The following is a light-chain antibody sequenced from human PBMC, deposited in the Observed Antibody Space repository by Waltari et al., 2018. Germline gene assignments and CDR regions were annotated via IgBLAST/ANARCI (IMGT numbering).Light chain of an antibody. CDR2: GAS. Sequence: EIVLTQSPGTLSLSLGERATLSCRASQSVGRALTWYQQKPGQAPRLLIYGASSSAPGIPDMFSGSGSGTDFSLTSSRLEPDDFAVYFCQHYLRLPVTFGQGTTVEI. CDR3: QHYLRLPVT. J-gene: IGKJ1*01. V-gene: IGKV3-20*01. CDR1: QSVGRA.